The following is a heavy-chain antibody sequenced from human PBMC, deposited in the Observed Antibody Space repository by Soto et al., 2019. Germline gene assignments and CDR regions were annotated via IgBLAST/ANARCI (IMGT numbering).Heavy chain of an antibody. CDR2: IYYSGST. CDR1: GGSISSYY. J-gene: IGHJ4*02. CDR3: ARRYGSCFDY. Sequence: QVQLQESGPGLVKPSETLSLTCTVSGGSISSYYWSWIRQPPGKGLEWIGYIYYSGSTNYNPSLKSPVTISVDTSKNQFSLKLSSVTAADTAVYSCARRYGSCFDYWGQGTLVTVSS. V-gene: IGHV4-59*08. D-gene: IGHD5-18*01.